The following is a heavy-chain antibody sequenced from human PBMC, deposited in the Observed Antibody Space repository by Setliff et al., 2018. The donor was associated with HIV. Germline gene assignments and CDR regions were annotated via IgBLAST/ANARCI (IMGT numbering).Heavy chain of an antibody. CDR1: DFTFSTYC. D-gene: IGHD2-21*01. CDR3: ARSQGIGNYYMDV. J-gene: IGHJ6*03. V-gene: IGHV3-21*01. Sequence: PGGSLRLSCAASDFTFSTYCMNWVRQAPGKGLEWVSSISWRGTYIYYSDSVKGRFTISRDDAMNSLYLQMNSLRAEDTAVYYCARSQGIGNYYMDVWGKGTTVTVSS. CDR2: ISWRGTYI.